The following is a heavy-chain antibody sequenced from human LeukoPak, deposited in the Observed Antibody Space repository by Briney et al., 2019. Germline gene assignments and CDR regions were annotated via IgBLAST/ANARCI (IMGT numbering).Heavy chain of an antibody. Sequence: SETLSLTCTVSGGSISSSYYWGWIRQPPGKGLEWIGSIYYSGSTYYNPSLQSRVTISIDTSKNQFSLKLSPVTAADTAVYYCARRQYSTSPFDPWGQGTLVTVSS. CDR3: ARRQYSTSPFDP. J-gene: IGHJ5*02. V-gene: IGHV4-39*01. CDR2: IYYSGST. CDR1: GGSISSSYY. D-gene: IGHD6-6*01.